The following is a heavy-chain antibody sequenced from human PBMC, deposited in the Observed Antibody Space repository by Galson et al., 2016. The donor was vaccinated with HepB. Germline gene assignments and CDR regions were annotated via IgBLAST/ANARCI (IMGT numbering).Heavy chain of an antibody. CDR3: AREVSRTRWLDE. CDR2: IGSDENKE. J-gene: IGHJ4*02. CDR1: GITFSIYA. D-gene: IGHD3-16*01. V-gene: IGHV3-33*01. Sequence: SLRLSCAASGITFSIYAMHWVRQAPGKGLEWVAVIGSDENKEFYGDSVKGRSRISRDNSKNTLYLQLNSLRADDTAVYYCAREVSRTRWLDEWGQGTLVTVSA.